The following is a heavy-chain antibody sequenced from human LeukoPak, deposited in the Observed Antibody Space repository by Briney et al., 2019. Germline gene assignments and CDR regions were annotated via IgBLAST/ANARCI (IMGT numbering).Heavy chain of an antibody. V-gene: IGHV4-59*01. CDR2: IYYSGST. CDR3: ARGDSSSPGAFDY. CDR1: GGSISIYN. Sequence: PSETLCLTCTVSGGSISIYNWSWIRQPPGEGLEWIGYIYYSGSTNYNPSLKSRVTISVDTSKNQFSLKLSSVTAADTAVYYCARGDSSSPGAFDYWGQGTLVTVSS. D-gene: IGHD6-13*01. J-gene: IGHJ4*02.